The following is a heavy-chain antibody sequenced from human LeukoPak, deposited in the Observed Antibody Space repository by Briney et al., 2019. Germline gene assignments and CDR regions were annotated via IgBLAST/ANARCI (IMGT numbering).Heavy chain of an antibody. V-gene: IGHV3-53*01. CDR2: IYSGGST. D-gene: IGHD4-17*01. CDR3: ARDGDYGYFDN. Sequence: GGSLRLSCAASGFTVRSNYMSWVRQAPGKGLEWVSVIYSGGSTYYADSVKGRFTISRDNSKNMLYLQMNSLRAEDTAVYYCARDGDYGYFDNWGQGTLVTVSS. CDR1: GFTVRSNY. J-gene: IGHJ4*02.